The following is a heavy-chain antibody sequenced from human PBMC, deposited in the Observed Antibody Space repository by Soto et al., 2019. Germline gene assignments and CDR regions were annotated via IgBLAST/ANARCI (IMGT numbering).Heavy chain of an antibody. Sequence: GESLKISCKGSGYSFPTYWIAWVRQMPGKGLEWMGIMYPGSDARYNPSFQGQVTISADKSISTAFLQWSSLKASDTAMYYCARRASCNGIFYAMDVWGQGTTVTVSS. CDR3: ARRASCNGIFYAMDV. CDR1: GYSFPTYW. D-gene: IGHD2-2*01. V-gene: IGHV5-51*01. CDR2: MYPGSDA. J-gene: IGHJ6*02.